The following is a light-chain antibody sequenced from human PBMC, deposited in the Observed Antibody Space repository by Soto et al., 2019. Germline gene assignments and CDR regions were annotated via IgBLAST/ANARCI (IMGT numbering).Light chain of an antibody. Sequence: DIQMTQSPSSLSASVGDTVTITCRASRSITNYLNWYQQKPGKAPTLLIYAASILQSGVPSRFSGSGSGTGFNITINSLRPEDFATYYCQHSYITPLTFGGGTKVEIK. CDR3: QHSYITPLT. CDR1: RSITNY. CDR2: AAS. J-gene: IGKJ4*01. V-gene: IGKV1-39*01.